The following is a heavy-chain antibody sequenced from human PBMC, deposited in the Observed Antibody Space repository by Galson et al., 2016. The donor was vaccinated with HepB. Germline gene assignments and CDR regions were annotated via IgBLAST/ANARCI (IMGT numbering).Heavy chain of an antibody. CDR2: INPNSGGT. D-gene: IGHD1-26*01. J-gene: IGHJ6*03. V-gene: IGHV1-2*02. Sequence: SVKVSCKASGYTFTGYYIHWVRQAPGQGLEWMGWINPNSGGTSYAQRFQGRVSIAADTSITTAYMELSRLRSADTAVYYCATLLGVTNFYHYMDVWGKGTTVIVSS. CDR1: GYTFTGYY. CDR3: ATLLGVTNFYHYMDV.